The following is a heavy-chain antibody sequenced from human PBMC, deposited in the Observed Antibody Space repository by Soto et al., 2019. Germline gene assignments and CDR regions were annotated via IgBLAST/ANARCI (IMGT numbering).Heavy chain of an antibody. CDR3: ARESIVLVPAAKVPEYYYYGMDV. CDR1: GGSISGYY. CDR2: IYYSGST. Sequence: PSETLSLTCTVSGGSISGYYWSWIRQPPGKGLEWIGYIYYSGSTSYNPSLRSRLTISGDTSKNQFSLRLTSVTAADTSVYYCARESIVLVPAAKVPEYYYYGMDVWGQGTTVTVSS. D-gene: IGHD2-2*01. J-gene: IGHJ6*02. V-gene: IGHV4-59*12.